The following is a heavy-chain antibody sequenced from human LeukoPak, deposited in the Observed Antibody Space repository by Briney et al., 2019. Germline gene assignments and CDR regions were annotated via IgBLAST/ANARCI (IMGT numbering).Heavy chain of an antibody. CDR3: ARGNGLLWFGELLLGWFDP. CDR2: ISAYNGNT. CDR1: GYTFISYG. J-gene: IGHJ5*02. V-gene: IGHV1-18*04. D-gene: IGHD3-10*01. Sequence: GASVKVSCKGSGYTFISYGISWVRQAPGQGLEWMGWISAYNGNTNYAQKLQGRVTMTTDTSTSTAYMELGSLRSDDTAVYYCARGNGLLWFGELLLGWFDPWGQGTLVTVSS.